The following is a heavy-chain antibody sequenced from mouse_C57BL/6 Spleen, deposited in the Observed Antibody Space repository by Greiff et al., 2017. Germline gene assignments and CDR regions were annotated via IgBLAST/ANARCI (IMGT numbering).Heavy chain of an antibody. J-gene: IGHJ4*01. CDR3: AIEPITTVVADYAMDY. Sequence: VKLMESGAELVRPGASVKLSCKASGYTFTDYYINWVKQRPGQGLEWIARIYPGSGNTYYNEKFKGKATLTAEKSSSTAYMQLSSLTSEDSAVYFCAIEPITTVVADYAMDYWGQGTSVTVSS. V-gene: IGHV1-76*01. D-gene: IGHD1-1*01. CDR1: GYTFTDYY. CDR2: IYPGSGNT.